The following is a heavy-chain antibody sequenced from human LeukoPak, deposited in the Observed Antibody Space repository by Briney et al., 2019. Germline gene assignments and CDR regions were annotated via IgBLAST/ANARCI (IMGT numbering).Heavy chain of an antibody. CDR1: GFILSNAW. D-gene: IGHD5-12*01. V-gene: IGHV3-7*01. CDR3: ARDWIYSSFDI. CDR2: VNVDGRET. J-gene: IGHJ3*02. Sequence: GGSLRLSCGASGFILSNAWMNWVRQAPGKGLEWVAGVNVDGRETHHVDPVRGRYNITRDNDKNVLYLQMNCLPDDDTAVYMCARDWIYSSFDIWGQGTMVTVSS.